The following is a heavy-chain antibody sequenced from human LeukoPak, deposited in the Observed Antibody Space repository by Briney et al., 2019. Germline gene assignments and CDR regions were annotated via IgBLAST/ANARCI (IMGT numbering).Heavy chain of an antibody. CDR1: GFTFSSYG. J-gene: IGHJ4*02. V-gene: IGHV3-30*18. CDR3: AKDSGGYSYGRLDY. CDR2: ISYDGSNK. D-gene: IGHD5-18*01. Sequence: GRSLRLSCAASGFTFSSYGMHWVRQAPGKGLEWVAVISYDGSNKYYADSVKGRFTISRDNSKNTLYLQMNSLRAEDTAVYYCAKDSGGYSYGRLDYWGQGTLVTVSS.